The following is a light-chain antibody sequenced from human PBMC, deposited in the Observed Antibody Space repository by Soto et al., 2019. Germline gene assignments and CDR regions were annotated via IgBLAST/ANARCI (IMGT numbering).Light chain of an antibody. CDR1: QDISRW. CDR2: ATS. CDR3: QQANTFPHT. Sequence: DIQMTQSPSSVSASVGDRVIITCRASQDISRWLARYQQKPGRAPQLLIYATSNLQSGVPSRFSGSGSGTEFTITISNLHPEDFATYYCQQANTFPHTLGEGTRGELK. J-gene: IGKJ1*01. V-gene: IGKV1-12*01.